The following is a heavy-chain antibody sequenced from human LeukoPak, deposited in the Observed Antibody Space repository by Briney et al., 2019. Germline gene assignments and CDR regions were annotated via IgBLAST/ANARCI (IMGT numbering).Heavy chain of an antibody. J-gene: IGHJ4*02. D-gene: IGHD4-23*01. CDR1: GFTFSSYG. CDR3: TTVHGAVVTSDY. CDR2: IRYDGSNK. Sequence: GGPLRLSCAASGFTFSSYGMHWVRQAPGKGLEWVAFIRYDGSNKYYADSVKGRFTISRDNSKNTLYLQMNSLRAGDTAVYYCTTVHGAVVTSDYWGQGTLVTVSS. V-gene: IGHV3-30*02.